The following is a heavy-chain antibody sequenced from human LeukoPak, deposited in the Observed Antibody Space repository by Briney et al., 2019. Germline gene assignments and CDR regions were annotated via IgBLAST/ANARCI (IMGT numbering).Heavy chain of an antibody. J-gene: IGHJ4*02. V-gene: IGHV3-7*01. D-gene: IGHD6-19*01. Sequence: GGSLRLSCAASGFTLSTYGMGGVRPAPAQGREWAGNRMQDGSENYHVDSEKGRFTISRDDAKNSLYLHMNSVRAGDTGVYYCARVGNSGWKTDFDYWGQGTLVTVSS. CDR3: ARVGNSGWKTDFDY. CDR2: RMQDGSEN. CDR1: GFTLSTYG.